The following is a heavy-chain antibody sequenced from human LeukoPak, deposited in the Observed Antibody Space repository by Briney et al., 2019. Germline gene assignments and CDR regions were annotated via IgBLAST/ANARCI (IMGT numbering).Heavy chain of an antibody. D-gene: IGHD6-13*01. J-gene: IGHJ4*02. CDR2: IYYSGST. Sequence: PSETLSLTCTVSGGSISSYYWGWIRQPPGKGLEWIGSIYYSGSTYYNPSLKSRVTISVDTSKNQFSLKLSSVTAADTAVYYCARDNWSYSSSWYGDYWGQGTLVTVSS. CDR3: ARDNWSYSSSWYGDY. V-gene: IGHV4-39*07. CDR1: GGSISSYY.